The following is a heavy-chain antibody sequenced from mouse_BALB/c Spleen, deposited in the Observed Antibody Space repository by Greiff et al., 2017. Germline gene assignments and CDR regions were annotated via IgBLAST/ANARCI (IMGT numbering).Heavy chain of an antibody. CDR1: GYTFTDYW. CDR2: IDTSDSYT. J-gene: IGHJ3*01. V-gene: IGHV1-69*01. CDR3: ARSGDTWFAY. Sequence: QVQLKQPGAELVMPGASVKMSCKASGYTFTDYWMHWVKQRPGQGLEWIGAIDTSDSYTSYNQKFKGKATLTVDESSSTAYMQLSSLTSEDSAVYYCARSGDTWFAYWGQGTLVTVSA.